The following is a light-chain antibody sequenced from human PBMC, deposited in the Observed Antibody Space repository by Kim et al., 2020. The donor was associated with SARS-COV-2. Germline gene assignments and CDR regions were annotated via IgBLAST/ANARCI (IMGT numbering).Light chain of an antibody. CDR3: QQYYITPLT. V-gene: IGKV4-1*01. CDR1: QSVLYSSNNKNY. J-gene: IGKJ4*01. Sequence: DIVMTQSPDSLAVSLGERVTINCKSSQSVLYSSNNKNYLAWYQQKPGQPPELLIYWASTRESGVPDRFSGSGSGTDFTLTISSLQDEDVAVYYCQQYYITPLTFGGGTKVDIK. CDR2: WAS.